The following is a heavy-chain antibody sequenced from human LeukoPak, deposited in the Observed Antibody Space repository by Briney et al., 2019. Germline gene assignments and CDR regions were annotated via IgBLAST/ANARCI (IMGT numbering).Heavy chain of an antibody. CDR2: LYPGDCDT. D-gene: IGHD3-22*01. CDR1: GYSLTSYW. Sequence: RGESLKISCKGSGYSLTSYWIGCLRQMPGKGLEGMGILYPGDCDTRYSPCFQGQVTISADKSISTAYLQWSSLKASDTAMYYCARNRLDSSGYKSDYYYMDVWGKGTTVTVSS. J-gene: IGHJ6*03. V-gene: IGHV5-51*01. CDR3: ARNRLDSSGYKSDYYYMDV.